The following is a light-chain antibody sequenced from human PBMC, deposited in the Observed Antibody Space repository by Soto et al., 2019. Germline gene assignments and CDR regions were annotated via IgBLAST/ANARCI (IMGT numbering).Light chain of an antibody. CDR3: AAWDDSLNGVV. CDR2: SNN. J-gene: IGLJ2*01. Sequence: QSVLTQPPSTSGTPGQRATISCSGSSSNIGSKTVNWYQQLPGTAPKLLIYSNNQRPSGVPDRSSGSKSGTSASLAISGLQSEDEADYYCAAWDDSLNGVVFGGGTKLTVL. V-gene: IGLV1-44*01. CDR1: SSNIGSKT.